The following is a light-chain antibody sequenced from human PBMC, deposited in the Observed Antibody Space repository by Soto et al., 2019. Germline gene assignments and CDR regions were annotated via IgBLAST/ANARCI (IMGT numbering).Light chain of an antibody. V-gene: IGKV3-15*01. Sequence: EIVITQSPPTLSVSPGERATLSYCASQSVSSNLAWYKQKPGPAPRLLIYGASTRATGIPARFSGSGSGTEFTLTISSLQSDDFATYYCQQYNSYVWTFGQGTKVDNK. CDR1: QSVSSN. CDR3: QQYNSYVWT. J-gene: IGKJ1*01. CDR2: GAS.